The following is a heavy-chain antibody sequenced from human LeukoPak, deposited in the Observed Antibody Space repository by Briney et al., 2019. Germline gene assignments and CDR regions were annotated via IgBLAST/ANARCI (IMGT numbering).Heavy chain of an antibody. CDR1: GFTFSSYS. J-gene: IGHJ3*02. D-gene: IGHD2-15*01. CDR2: ISSGSNYI. Sequence: GGSLRLSCAASGFTFSSYSMNWVRQAPGKGLEWVSSISSGSNYIYYADSVKGRFTISRDNAKNSLYLQMNSLRAEDTAVYYCAKDNRIVVVVAATNSDAFDIWGQGTMVTVSS. V-gene: IGHV3-21*04. CDR3: AKDNRIVVVVAATNSDAFDI.